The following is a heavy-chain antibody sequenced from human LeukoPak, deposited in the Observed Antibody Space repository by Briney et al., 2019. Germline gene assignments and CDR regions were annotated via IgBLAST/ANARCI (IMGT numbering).Heavy chain of an antibody. CDR3: AKGSRLREAGSYRF. CDR1: GGIFGSYA. V-gene: IGHV1-69*06. CDR2: IIPIFYTP. Sequence: SVKVSCKVSGGIFGSYAINWVRQAPGQGLEWLGRIIPIFYTPNYPQTFQGRVTISADKSKRTVYMELTSLRSEDTAFYCAKGSRLREAGSYRFWGQGTLVTVSS. J-gene: IGHJ4*02. D-gene: IGHD3-16*02.